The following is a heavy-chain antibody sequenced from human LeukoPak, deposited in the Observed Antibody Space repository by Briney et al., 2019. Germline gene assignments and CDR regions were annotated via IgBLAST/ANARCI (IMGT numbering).Heavy chain of an antibody. V-gene: IGHV4-59*08. CDR2: IYYSGST. Sequence: SETLSLTCTVSGGSISSYHWSWIRQPPGKGLEWIGYIYYSGSTNYNPSLKSRVTISVDTSKNQFSLKLSSVTAADTAVYYCARLQVRYYYYGMDVWGQGTTVTVSS. J-gene: IGHJ6*02. CDR3: ARLQVRYYYYGMDV. CDR1: GGSISSYH.